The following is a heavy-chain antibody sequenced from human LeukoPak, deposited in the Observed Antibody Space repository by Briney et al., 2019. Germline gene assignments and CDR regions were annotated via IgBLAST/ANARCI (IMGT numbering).Heavy chain of an antibody. CDR1: GGSISSSNYY. CDR3: ARDYGDYVFDY. CDR2: IYYSGST. V-gene: IGHV4-39*02. Sequence: SETLSLTCTVSGGSISSSNYYWGWIRQPPGKGLEWIGSIYYSGSTYYNPSLKSRVTISVDTSKNQFSLKLNSVTAADTAVYYCARDYGDYVFDYWGQGTLVTVSS. J-gene: IGHJ4*02. D-gene: IGHD4-17*01.